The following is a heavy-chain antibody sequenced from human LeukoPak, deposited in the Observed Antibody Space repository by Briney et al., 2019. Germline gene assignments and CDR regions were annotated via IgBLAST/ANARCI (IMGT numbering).Heavy chain of an antibody. CDR1: GGSISSYY. CDR2: IYTSGST. D-gene: IGHD5-12*01. CDR3: ARGRYSGYDVGYFDY. V-gene: IGHV4-4*07. J-gene: IGHJ4*02. Sequence: SETLSLTCTVSGGSISSYYWSWIRQPAGKGLEWIGRIYTSGSTNYNPSLKSRVTISVDTSKNQFSLKLSSVTAADTAVYYCARGRYSGYDVGYFDYWGQGTLVTVSS.